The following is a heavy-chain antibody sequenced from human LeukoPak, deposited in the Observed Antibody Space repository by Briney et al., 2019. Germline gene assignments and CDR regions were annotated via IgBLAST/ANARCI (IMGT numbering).Heavy chain of an antibody. CDR3: ARDALSRGSYYAL. CDR2: IYTSGST. J-gene: IGHJ4*02. D-gene: IGHD1-26*01. V-gene: IGHV4-4*07. Sequence: PSETLSLTCTVSGGSISSYYWSWIRQPAGKGLDWIGRIYTSGSTNYNPSLKSRVTMSVDTSKNQFSLKLSSVTAADTAVYYCARDALSRGSYYALWGQGTLVTVSS. CDR1: GGSISSYY.